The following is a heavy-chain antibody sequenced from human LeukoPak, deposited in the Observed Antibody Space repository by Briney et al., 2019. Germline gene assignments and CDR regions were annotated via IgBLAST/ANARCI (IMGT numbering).Heavy chain of an antibody. CDR3: AKCRLTYGDTSDY. Sequence: GGSLRLSCAASGFTFNNYAMSWVRQAPGKGLEWVSALSNSGSSTYYADSVKGRFTISRDNFKNTLYLQMNSLRAEDTAVYYCAKCRLTYGDTSDYWGQGTLVTVSS. CDR1: GFTFNNYA. D-gene: IGHD4-17*01. V-gene: IGHV3-23*01. J-gene: IGHJ4*02. CDR2: LSNSGSST.